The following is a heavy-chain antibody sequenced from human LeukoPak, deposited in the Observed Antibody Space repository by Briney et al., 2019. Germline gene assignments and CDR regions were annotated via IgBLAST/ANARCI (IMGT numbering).Heavy chain of an antibody. J-gene: IGHJ4*02. CDR2: ISWNSGNI. CDR3: AKAMSYSSSTVADH. V-gene: IGHV3-9*01. D-gene: IGHD6-6*01. Sequence: GRSLRLSCAASGFTFDDYAMHWVRQTPGKGLEWVSGISWNSGNIGYADSVKGRFTISRDSAKSSLYLQTNSLRPEDTALYYCAKAMSYSSSTVADHWGLGTLVTVSS. CDR1: GFTFDDYA.